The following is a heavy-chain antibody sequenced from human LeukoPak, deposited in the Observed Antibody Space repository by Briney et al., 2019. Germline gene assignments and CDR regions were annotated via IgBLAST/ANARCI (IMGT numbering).Heavy chain of an antibody. D-gene: IGHD4-17*01. J-gene: IGHJ5*02. Sequence: PGGSLRLSCAASGFTFSSYSMNWVRQAPGKGLEWVATISYDGSNKFYTDSVKGRFTISRDNSKNTLFLQMNSLRAEDTAVYYCAKAESYGDGFHWFDPWGQGTLVTVSS. V-gene: IGHV3-30*18. CDR3: AKAESYGDGFHWFDP. CDR2: ISYDGSNK. CDR1: GFTFSSYS.